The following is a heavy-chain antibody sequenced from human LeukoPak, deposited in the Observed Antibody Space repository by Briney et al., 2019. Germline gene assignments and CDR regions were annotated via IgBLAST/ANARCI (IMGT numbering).Heavy chain of an antibody. CDR1: GFTFSSYA. D-gene: IGHD6-13*01. Sequence: GGSLRLSCAASGFTFSSYAMHWVRQAPGKGLEWVAVISYDGSNKYYADSVKGRFTISRDNSKNTLYLQMNSLRAEDTAVYYCARDHQNSSSWYQLISQGKYYYYGMDVWGQGTTVTVSS. CDR2: ISYDGSNK. V-gene: IGHV3-30-3*01. J-gene: IGHJ6*02. CDR3: ARDHQNSSSWYQLISQGKYYYYGMDV.